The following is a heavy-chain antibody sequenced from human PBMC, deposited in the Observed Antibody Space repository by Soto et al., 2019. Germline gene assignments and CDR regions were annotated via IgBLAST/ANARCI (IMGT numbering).Heavy chain of an antibody. CDR1: SSSIRSCY. J-gene: IGHJ4*02. Sequence: TSQTLSLTCTVSSSSIRSCYWSWIRQPPGKGLEWIGYIYYSGSTNYNPSLKSRVTISVDTSKNQFSLKLSSVTAADTAVYYCARISLNSSGWYVDYWGQGTLVTV. CDR2: IYYSGST. V-gene: IGHV4-59*01. D-gene: IGHD6-19*01. CDR3: ARISLNSSGWYVDY.